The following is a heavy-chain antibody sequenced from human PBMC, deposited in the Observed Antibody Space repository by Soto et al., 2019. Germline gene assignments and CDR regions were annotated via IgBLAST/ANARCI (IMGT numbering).Heavy chain of an antibody. CDR1: GFTFSSYA. CDR3: VRGGYCRSSSCYRYGMDV. J-gene: IGHJ6*02. CDR2: ISGSGGST. V-gene: IGHV3-23*01. D-gene: IGHD2-2*03. Sequence: GGSLRLSCAASGFTFSSYAMSWVRQAPGKGLEWVSAISGSGGSTYYADSVKGRFTISRDNSKNTLNLQMNSLRPEDSAVYYCVRGGYCRSSSCYRYGMDVWGQGTTVTVSS.